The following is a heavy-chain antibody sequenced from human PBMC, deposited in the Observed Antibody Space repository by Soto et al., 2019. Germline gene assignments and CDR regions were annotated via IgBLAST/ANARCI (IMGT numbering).Heavy chain of an antibody. D-gene: IGHD6-13*01. CDR3: ARDPGWSSSWVYFDY. Sequence: QVQLVESGGGVVQPGWSLRLSCAASGFIFSSYGVDWVRQAPGKGLEWVAVIWNDGSNKDYADSVKGRFTISRDNSKNTVYLQMNSLRAEDTAVYYCARDPGWSSSWVYFDYWGQGILVTVSS. CDR1: GFIFSSYG. CDR2: IWNDGSNK. J-gene: IGHJ4*02. V-gene: IGHV3-33*01.